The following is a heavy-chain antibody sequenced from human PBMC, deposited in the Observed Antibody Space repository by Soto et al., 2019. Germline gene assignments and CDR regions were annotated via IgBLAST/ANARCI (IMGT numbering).Heavy chain of an antibody. CDR1: GGSISSYY. J-gene: IGHJ4*02. Sequence: QVQLQESGPGLVKPSETLSLTCTVSGGSISSYYWSWIRQPPGKGLEWIGYIYYSGSTNYNPSLKSRVTLSVDTSKNQFSLKLSSVTAADTAVYYCAVRASRYYYDSSGYFDYWGQGTLVTVSS. CDR2: IYYSGST. CDR3: AVRASRYYYDSSGYFDY. V-gene: IGHV4-59*01. D-gene: IGHD3-22*01.